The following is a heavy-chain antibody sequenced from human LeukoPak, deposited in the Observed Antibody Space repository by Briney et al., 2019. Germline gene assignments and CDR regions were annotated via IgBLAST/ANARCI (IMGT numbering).Heavy chain of an antibody. CDR1: GGSFSGYY. CDR3: ATTSIAARHYYYYGMDV. D-gene: IGHD6-6*01. J-gene: IGHJ6*02. CDR2: INHSGST. V-gene: IGHV4-34*01. Sequence: SETLSLTCAVYGGSFSGYYWSWIRQPPGKGLEWIGEINHSGSTNYNPSLKSRVTISVDTSKNQFSLKLSSVTAADTAVYYCATTSIAARHYYYYGMDVWGQGTTVTVSS.